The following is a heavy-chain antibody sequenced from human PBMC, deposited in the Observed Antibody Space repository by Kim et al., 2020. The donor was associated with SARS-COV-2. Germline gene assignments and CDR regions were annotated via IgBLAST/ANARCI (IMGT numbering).Heavy chain of an antibody. V-gene: IGHV4-34*01. J-gene: IGHJ4*02. Sequence: KSRVTISVDTSKNQFSLKLSSVTAADTAVYYCARNLKRGVVVAAILYFDYWGQGTLVTVSS. CDR3: ARNLKRGVVVAAILYFDY. D-gene: IGHD2-15*01.